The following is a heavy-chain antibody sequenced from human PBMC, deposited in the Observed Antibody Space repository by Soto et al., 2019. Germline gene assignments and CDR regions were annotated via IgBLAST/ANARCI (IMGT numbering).Heavy chain of an antibody. D-gene: IGHD1-26*01. J-gene: IGHJ4*02. CDR2: ISSSSSTI. CDR1: GFTFSSYS. V-gene: IGHV3-48*02. CDR3: ARGRELLRISFPNFDY. Sequence: PGGSLRLSCAASGFTFSSYSMNWVRQAPGKGLEWVSYISSSSSTIYYADSVEGRFTISRDNAKNSLYLQMNSLRDEDTAVYYCARGRELLRISFPNFDYWGQGTLVTVSS.